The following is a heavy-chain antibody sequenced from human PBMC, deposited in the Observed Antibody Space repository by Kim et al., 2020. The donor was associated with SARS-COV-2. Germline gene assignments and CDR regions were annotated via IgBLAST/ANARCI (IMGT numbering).Heavy chain of an antibody. CDR1: GYTFTSYY. CDR2: INPSGGST. V-gene: IGHV1-46*03. CDR3: ARDLTSTEDMYYYYGMDV. Sequence: ASVKVSCKASGYTFTSYYMHWVRQAPGQGLEWMGIINPSGGSTSYAQKFQGRVTMTRDTSTSTVYMELSSLRSEDTAVYYYARDLTSTEDMYYYYGMDVWGQGTTVTVSS. J-gene: IGHJ6*02. D-gene: IGHD4-17*01.